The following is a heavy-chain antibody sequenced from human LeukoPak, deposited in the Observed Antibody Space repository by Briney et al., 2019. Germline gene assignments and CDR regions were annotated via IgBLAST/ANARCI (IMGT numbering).Heavy chain of an antibody. V-gene: IGHV4-59*05. J-gene: IGHJ4*02. CDR3: ARQTGSGLFILP. CDR1: GGSISSYY. D-gene: IGHD3/OR15-3a*01. CDR2: IYYSGNT. Sequence: PSETLSLTCTVSGGSISSYYWSWIRQPAGKGLEWIGRIYYSGNTYYNASLKSQVSISIDTSKNQFSLKLTSVTAADTAVYYCARQTGSGLFILPGGQGTLVTVSS.